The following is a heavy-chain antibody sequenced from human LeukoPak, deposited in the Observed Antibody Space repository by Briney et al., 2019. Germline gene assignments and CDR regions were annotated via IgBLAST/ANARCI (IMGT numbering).Heavy chain of an antibody. D-gene: IGHD1-14*01. J-gene: IGHJ4*02. CDR1: GDSISTYY. V-gene: IGHV4-59*01. Sequence: SETLSLTCTVSGDSISTYYWSWIRQPPGKGLEWIGYIYYSGSTSYNPSLKSRVTISVDTSKNQFSLRLTSVTAADTAVYYCAKEGPEGRYYFDSWGQGTLVTVSS. CDR2: IYYSGST. CDR3: AKEGPEGRYYFDS.